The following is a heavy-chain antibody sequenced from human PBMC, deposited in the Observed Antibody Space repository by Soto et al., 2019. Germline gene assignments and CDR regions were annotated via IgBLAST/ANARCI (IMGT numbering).Heavy chain of an antibody. D-gene: IGHD1-7*01. J-gene: IGHJ6*02. CDR1: GGTFSSYA. CDR3: AGPPELTRIYYFSGMDV. V-gene: IGHV1-69*12. CDR2: IIPIFGTA. Sequence: QVQLVQSGAEVTKPGSSVKVSCKASGGTFSSYAISWVRQAPGQGLEWMGGIIPIFGTANYAQKFQGRVTITADESTSTAYLELSSLRSEDTTVYYCAGPPELTRIYYFSGMDVWGQGTTVTSSS.